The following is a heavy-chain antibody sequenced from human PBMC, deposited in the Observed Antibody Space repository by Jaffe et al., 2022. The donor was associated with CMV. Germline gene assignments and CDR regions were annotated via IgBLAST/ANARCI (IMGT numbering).Heavy chain of an antibody. CDR1: GFSLTTRGMS. V-gene: IGHV2-70*15. D-gene: IGHD2-21*02. CDR3: ARNLREVTAYYNYMDV. CDR2: VDWDDDK. J-gene: IGHJ6*03. Sequence: QVTLRESGPALVRPTQTLTLTCTFSGFSLTTRGMSVAWIRQPPGKALEWLARVDWDDDKYFNTFLKTRLTISKDTSKNQVVLTMTNMGPVDTATYFCARNLREVTAYYNYMDVWGKGTTVTVAS.